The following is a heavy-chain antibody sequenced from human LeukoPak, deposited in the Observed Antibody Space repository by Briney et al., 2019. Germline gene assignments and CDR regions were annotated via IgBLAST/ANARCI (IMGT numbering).Heavy chain of an antibody. J-gene: IGHJ6*02. CDR3: ARDHPQDSSGYYYYYYGMDV. CDR1: GFTFSSYH. Sequence: GGSLRLSCAASGFTFSSYHMNWVRQAPGKGLEWVSYISSSSSIIYYADSVKGRFTISRDNAKNSLYLQMNSLRAEDTAVYYCARDHPQDSSGYYYYYYGMDVWGQGTTVTVSS. V-gene: IGHV3-48*04. D-gene: IGHD3-22*01. CDR2: ISSSSSII.